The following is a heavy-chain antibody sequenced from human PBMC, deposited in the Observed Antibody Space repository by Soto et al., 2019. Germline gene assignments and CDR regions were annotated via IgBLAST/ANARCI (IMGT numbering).Heavy chain of an antibody. V-gene: IGHV3-13*01. Sequence: EVQLVESGGALVQPGGSPRLSCAASGFTFSAYDMHWVRQPTGKGLEWVSAIGTQHDTYYPDSVKGRFTISRENAKNSFYLQMNSLRTGDLAVYYCAKRASYGHGGGGWFDPWGQGTLVTVSS. J-gene: IGHJ5*02. CDR3: AKRASYGHGGGGWFDP. D-gene: IGHD3-16*01. CDR2: IGTQHDT. CDR1: GFTFSAYD.